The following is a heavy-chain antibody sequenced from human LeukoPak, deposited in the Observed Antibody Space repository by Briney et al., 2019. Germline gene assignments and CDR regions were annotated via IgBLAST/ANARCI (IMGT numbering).Heavy chain of an antibody. CDR2: INWNGGST. V-gene: IGHV3-20*04. J-gene: IGHJ4*02. CDR3: ARSDYYDSSGYYLVGDY. Sequence: PGGSLRLSCAASGFTFSSYGMSWVRQAPGKGLEWVSGINWNGGSTGYADSVKGRFTISRDNAKNSLYLQMNSLRAEDTALYYCARSDYYDSSGYYLVGDYWGQGTLVTVSS. CDR1: GFTFSSYG. D-gene: IGHD3-22*01.